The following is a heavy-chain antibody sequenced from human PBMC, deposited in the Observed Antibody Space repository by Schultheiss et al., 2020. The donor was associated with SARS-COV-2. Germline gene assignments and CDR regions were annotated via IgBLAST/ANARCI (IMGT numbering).Heavy chain of an antibody. CDR1: GGSFSGYY. CDR3: ARSGSGDYAEDAFDI. J-gene: IGHJ3*02. V-gene: IGHV4-34*01. Sequence: SQTLSLTCAVYGGSFSGYYWGWIRQPPGKGLEWIGEINHSGSTNYNPSLKSRVTMSVDTSKNQFSLKLSSVTAVDTAVYYCARSGSGDYAEDAFDIWGQGTMVTVSS. D-gene: IGHD4-17*01. CDR2: INHSGST.